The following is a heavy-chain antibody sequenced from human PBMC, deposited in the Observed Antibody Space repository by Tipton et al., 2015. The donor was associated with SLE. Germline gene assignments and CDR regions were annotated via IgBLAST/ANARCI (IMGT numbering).Heavy chain of an antibody. CDR2: ISYDGSNK. V-gene: IGHV3-30*04. D-gene: IGHD2-2*01. J-gene: IGHJ3*02. CDR3: ARPVVPAALDAFDI. Sequence: SLRLSCAASGFIFSSYAMHWVRQAPGKGLEWVAVISYDGSNKYYADSVKDRFTISRDNSKNTLYLQMNSLRAEDTAVYYCARPVVPAALDAFDIWGQGTMVTVSS. CDR1: GFIFSSYA.